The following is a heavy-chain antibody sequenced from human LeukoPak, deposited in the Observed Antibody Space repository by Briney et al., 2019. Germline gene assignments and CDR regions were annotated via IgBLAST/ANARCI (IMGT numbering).Heavy chain of an antibody. CDR3: ATYGGYEFAMDV. V-gene: IGHV1-69*04. CDR1: EDSFTSYA. J-gene: IGHJ6*02. CDR2: IIPILNIA. Sequence: SVKVSCKSSEDSFTSYAIIWVRQAPGQGLEWMGRIIPILNIANYAQKFQGRVTITADKSTSTAYMELSSLTSEDTAVYYCATYGGYEFAMDVWGQGTTVIVSS. D-gene: IGHD5-12*01.